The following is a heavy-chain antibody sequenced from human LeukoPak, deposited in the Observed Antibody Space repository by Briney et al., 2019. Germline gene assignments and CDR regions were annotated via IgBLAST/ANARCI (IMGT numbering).Heavy chain of an antibody. Sequence: TGGSLRLSCAASGFTFSSYSMNWVRQAPGKGLEWVSYISSASNTIYYADSVKGRFTISRDNAKNSLYLQMNSLRAEDTAMYYCAGDGWFGDYNWFDPWGQGTLVTVSS. D-gene: IGHD3-10*01. CDR3: AGDGWFGDYNWFDP. CDR1: GFTFSSYS. J-gene: IGHJ5*02. V-gene: IGHV3-48*01. CDR2: ISSASNTI.